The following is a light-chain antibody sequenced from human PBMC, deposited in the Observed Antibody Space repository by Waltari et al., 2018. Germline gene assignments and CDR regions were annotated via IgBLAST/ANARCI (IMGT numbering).Light chain of an antibody. J-gene: IGLJ2*01. Sequence: QSALTQPASVSGSPGQSITISCTGTSSDVGGYTYVAWYQQHPGKAPKLMIYDVSKRPSGVSNRFSGSKSGNTASLTISGPQAEDEADYYCCSYAGSSTSVVFGGGTKLTVL. CDR3: CSYAGSSTSVV. CDR1: SSDVGGYTY. CDR2: DVS. V-gene: IGLV2-23*02.